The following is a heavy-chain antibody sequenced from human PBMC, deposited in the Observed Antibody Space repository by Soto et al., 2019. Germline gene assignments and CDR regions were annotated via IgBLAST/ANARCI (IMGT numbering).Heavy chain of an antibody. D-gene: IGHD3-22*01. CDR2: IYPGDSDT. CDR3: ARVERSSGSHFDY. J-gene: IGHJ4*02. Sequence: GESLKISCKGSGYSFTSHWIGWVRQMPGKGLEWMGIIYPGDSDTRYSPSFQGQVTISADKSISTAYLQWSSLKASDTAMYYCARVERSSGSHFDYWGQGTLVTVSS. CDR1: GYSFTSHW. V-gene: IGHV5-51*01.